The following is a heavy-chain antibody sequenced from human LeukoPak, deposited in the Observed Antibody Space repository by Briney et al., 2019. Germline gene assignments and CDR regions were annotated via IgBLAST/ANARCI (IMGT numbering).Heavy chain of an antibody. CDR1: GGSISSYY. Sequence: SETLSLTCTVSGGSISSYYWSWIRQPPGKGLEWIGYIYYSGSTNYNPSLKSRVTISVDTSKNQFSLKLSSVTAADTAVYYCAASNIQSFGYWGQGTLVTVSS. CDR2: IYYSGST. CDR3: AASNIQSFGY. D-gene: IGHD4-11*01. V-gene: IGHV4-59*08. J-gene: IGHJ4*02.